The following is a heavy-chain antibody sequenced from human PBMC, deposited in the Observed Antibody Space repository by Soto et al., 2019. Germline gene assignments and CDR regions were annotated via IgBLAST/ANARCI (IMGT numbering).Heavy chain of an antibody. V-gene: IGHV3-23*01. CDR2: ISGSGGST. CDR3: VKDTPAWRQVWGYDY. CDR1: GFTFSSYA. D-gene: IGHD5-18*01. J-gene: IGHJ4*02. Sequence: PGGSLRLSCAASGFTFSSYAMSWVRQAPGKGLEWVSAISGSGGSTYYADSVKGRFTISRDNSKNTLYLQMNGLRAEDTAVYYCVKDTPAWRQVWGYDYWGQGALVTVSS.